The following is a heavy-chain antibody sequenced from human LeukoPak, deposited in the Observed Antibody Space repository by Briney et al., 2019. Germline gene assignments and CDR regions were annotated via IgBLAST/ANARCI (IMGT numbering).Heavy chain of an antibody. J-gene: IGHJ4*02. CDR3: TRDRGAYNLYDY. CDR2: IRSKTYGETA. D-gene: IGHD1-1*01. V-gene: IGHV3-49*04. CDR1: GFTFSHFW. Sequence: GGSLRLSCAASGFTFSHFWMSWVRQAPGKGLEWVVFIRSKTYGETADYAASVKGRFTISRDDSKAIAYLQMNSLKTEDTAVYHCTRDRGAYNLYDYWGQGTLVTASS.